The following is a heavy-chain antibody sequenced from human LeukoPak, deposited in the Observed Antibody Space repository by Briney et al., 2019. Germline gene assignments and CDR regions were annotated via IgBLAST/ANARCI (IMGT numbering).Heavy chain of an antibody. V-gene: IGHV1-69*01. D-gene: IGHD3-3*01. CDR1: GGTFSSYA. CDR2: IIPIFGTA. CDR3: ARVGGFWSGYYTGYYYGMDV. J-gene: IGHJ6*02. Sequence: GSSVKVSCKASGGTFSSYAISWVRQAPGQGLEWMGGIIPIFGTANYAQKFQGRVTITADESTSTAYMELSSLRSGDTAVHYCARVGGFWSGYYTGYYYGMDVWGQGTTVTVSS.